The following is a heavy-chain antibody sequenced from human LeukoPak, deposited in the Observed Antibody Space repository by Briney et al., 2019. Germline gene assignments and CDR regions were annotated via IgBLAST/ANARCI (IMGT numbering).Heavy chain of an antibody. Sequence: SETLSLTCTVSGGSISSGDYYWSWIRQPPGKGLEWIGYIYYSGSTYYNPSLKSRVTISVDTSKNQFSLKLSSVTAADTAVYYCAGGAGIVVVTHFDYWGQGTLVTVSS. V-gene: IGHV4-30-4*01. J-gene: IGHJ4*02. CDR1: GGSISSGDYY. D-gene: IGHD3-22*01. CDR3: AGGAGIVVVTHFDY. CDR2: IYYSGST.